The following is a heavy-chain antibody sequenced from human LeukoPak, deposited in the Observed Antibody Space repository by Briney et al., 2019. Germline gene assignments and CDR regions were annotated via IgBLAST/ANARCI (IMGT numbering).Heavy chain of an antibody. V-gene: IGHV1-2*06. D-gene: IGHD3-10*01. CDR3: AREVGYYGSGSYYH. CDR2: INPNSGGI. CDR1: GYTFTGYY. Sequence: ASVKVSCKASGYTFTGYYMHWVRQAPGQGLEWMGRINPNSGGINYAQKFQGRVTMTRDTSISTAYMELSRLRSDDTAVYYCAREVGYYGSGSYYHWGQGTLVTVSS. J-gene: IGHJ5*02.